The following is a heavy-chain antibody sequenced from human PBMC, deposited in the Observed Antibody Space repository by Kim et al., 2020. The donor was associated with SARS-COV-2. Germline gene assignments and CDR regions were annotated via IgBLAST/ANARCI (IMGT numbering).Heavy chain of an antibody. CDR1: GFTFSSYG. CDR2: ISYDGSNK. Sequence: GGSLRLSCAASGFTFSSYGMHWVRQAPGEGLEWVAVISYDGSNKYYADSVKGRFTISRDNSKNTLYLQMNSLRAEDTAVYYCAKDAALWFGELLYGYFDYWGQGTLVTVSS. J-gene: IGHJ4*02. CDR3: AKDAALWFGELLYGYFDY. V-gene: IGHV3-30*18. D-gene: IGHD3-10*01.